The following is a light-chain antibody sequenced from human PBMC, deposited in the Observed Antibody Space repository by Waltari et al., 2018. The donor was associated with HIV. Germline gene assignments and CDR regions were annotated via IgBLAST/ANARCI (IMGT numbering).Light chain of an antibody. CDR2: NNT. CDR1: SSNIGAGFD. CDR3: QSYDISLSGWV. J-gene: IGLJ2*01. V-gene: IGLV1-40*01. Sequence: QSVLTQPPSVSGAPGQRVTISCTGTSSNIGAGFDVHWYQHLPGTVPKVLIYNNTDRPSGVPGRFSGSKSATSASLASTGLQAEDEANYYCQSYDISLSGWVFGGGTKLTVL.